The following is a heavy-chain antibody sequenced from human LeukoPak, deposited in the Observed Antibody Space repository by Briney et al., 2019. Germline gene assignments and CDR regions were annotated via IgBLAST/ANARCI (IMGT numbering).Heavy chain of an antibody. V-gene: IGHV3-33*01. CDR2: IWYDGSNK. Sequence: GGSLRLSCAASGFTFSSYGMHWVRQAPGKGLEWVAVIWYDGSNKYYADSVKGRFTISRDNSKNTLYLQTNSLRAEDTAVYYCARENYYDSSGYSLGGDYWGQGTLVTVSS. J-gene: IGHJ4*02. CDR3: ARENYYDSSGYSLGGDY. D-gene: IGHD3-22*01. CDR1: GFTFSSYG.